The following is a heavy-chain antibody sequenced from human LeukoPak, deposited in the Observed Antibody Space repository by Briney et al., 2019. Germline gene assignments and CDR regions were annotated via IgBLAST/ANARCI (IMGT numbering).Heavy chain of an antibody. CDR1: GYTFTSYG. J-gene: IGHJ4*02. CDR2: IIPIFGTA. Sequence: ASVKVSCKASGYTFTSYGISWVRQAPGQGLEWMGGIIPIFGTANYAQKFQGRVTITTDESTSTAYMELSSLRSEDTAVYYCASPLPEYGGTEGPFDYWGQGTLVTVSS. D-gene: IGHD4-23*01. V-gene: IGHV1-69*05. CDR3: ASPLPEYGGTEGPFDY.